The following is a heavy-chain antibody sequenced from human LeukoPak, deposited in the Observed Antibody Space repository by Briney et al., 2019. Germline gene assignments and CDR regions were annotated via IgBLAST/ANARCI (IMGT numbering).Heavy chain of an antibody. V-gene: IGHV1-2*02. CDR1: GYTFTGYY. CDR2: INPNSGGT. D-gene: IGHD6-19*01. Sequence: ASVKVSCKASGYTFTGYYMHWVRQAPGQGLEWMGWINPNSGGTNYAQKFQGRVTMTRDTSISTAYMELSRLRSDDTAVYYCARGYSVAGTRGFDPWGQGTLVTVSS. CDR3: ARGYSVAGTRGFDP. J-gene: IGHJ5*02.